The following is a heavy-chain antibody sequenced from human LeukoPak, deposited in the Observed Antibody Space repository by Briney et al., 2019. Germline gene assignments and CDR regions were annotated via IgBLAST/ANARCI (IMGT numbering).Heavy chain of an antibody. CDR3: AREGVRGYGYGYDAFDI. Sequence: GGSLRLSCAASGFTFSSYSMNWVRQAPGKGLEWVSSISSSSGYIYYADSVKGRFTISRDNAKNSLYLQMNSLRAEDTAVYYCAREGVRGYGYGYDAFDIWGQGTMVTVSS. CDR1: GFTFSSYS. CDR2: ISSSSGYI. D-gene: IGHD5-18*01. J-gene: IGHJ3*02. V-gene: IGHV3-21*01.